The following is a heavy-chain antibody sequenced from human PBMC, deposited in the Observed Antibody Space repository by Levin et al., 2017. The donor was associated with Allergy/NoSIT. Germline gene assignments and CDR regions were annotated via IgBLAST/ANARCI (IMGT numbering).Heavy chain of an antibody. D-gene: IGHD1-20*01. CDR3: AKTLYDWNDVCDS. J-gene: IGHJ4*02. Sequence: GGSLRLSCAASGFTFSSYWMHWVRQAPGKGLVWVSRIDSNGGSTSYADSVKGRFSISRDNAKNTLYLQMNSLRAEDTAIYYCAKTLYDWNDVCDSWGQGTLVTVSS. CDR1: GFTFSSYW. V-gene: IGHV3-74*01. CDR2: IDSNGGST.